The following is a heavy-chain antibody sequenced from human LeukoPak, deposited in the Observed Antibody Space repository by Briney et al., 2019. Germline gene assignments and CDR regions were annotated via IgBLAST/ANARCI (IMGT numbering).Heavy chain of an antibody. V-gene: IGHV1-18*01. J-gene: IGHJ1*01. Sequence: ASVKVSCKASGYTFTSYGISWVRQAPGQGLEWMGWISAYNGNTNYAQKFQGRVTMTRDTSISTAYVELSRLRSDDTAVYYCASPGRFRSRYYYKSEYFQHWGQGTLVTVSS. CDR3: ASPGRFRSRYYYKSEYFQH. CDR1: GYTFTSYG. D-gene: IGHD3-22*01. CDR2: ISAYNGNT.